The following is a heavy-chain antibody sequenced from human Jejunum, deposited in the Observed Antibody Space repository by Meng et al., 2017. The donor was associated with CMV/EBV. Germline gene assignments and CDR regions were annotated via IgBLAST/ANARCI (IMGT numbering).Heavy chain of an antibody. D-gene: IGHD6-19*01. V-gene: IGHV4-39*01. J-gene: IGHJ4*02. CDR1: GGAIIISSSY. CDR2: VYYTGNT. CDR3: ARHPVAGTFDY. Sequence: VSGGAIIISSSYWGWVRQPPGKGLEWIGSVYYTGNTYYNPSLKSRVTISMDASKNQFSLNLASVTAADTAVYHCARHPVAGTFDYWGQGTLVTVSS.